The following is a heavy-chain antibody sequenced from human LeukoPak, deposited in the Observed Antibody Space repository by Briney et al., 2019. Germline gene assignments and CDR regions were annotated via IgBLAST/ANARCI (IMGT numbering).Heavy chain of an antibody. Sequence: PSETLSLTCTVSGGSISSYYWSWIRQPPGKGLEWIGYIYYSGSTNYNPSLKSRVTISVDTSKNQFSLKLNSVTAADTAVYYCARLVAGPYYFDYWGQGTLVTVSS. D-gene: IGHD2-21*01. J-gene: IGHJ4*02. V-gene: IGHV4-59*08. CDR2: IYYSGST. CDR1: GGSISSYY. CDR3: ARLVAGPYYFDY.